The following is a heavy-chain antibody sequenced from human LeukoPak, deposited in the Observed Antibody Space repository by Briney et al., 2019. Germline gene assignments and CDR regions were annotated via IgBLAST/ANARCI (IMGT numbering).Heavy chain of an antibody. J-gene: IGHJ6*03. V-gene: IGHV4-34*01. Sequence: SETLSLTCAVYDGSFSGYYWSWIRQPPGKGLEWIGEINHSGSTNYNPSLKSRVTISVDTSKNQFSLKLSSVTAADTAVYYCAGGVPAAEHYYYYYYMDVWGKGTTVTVSS. CDR1: DGSFSGYY. D-gene: IGHD2-2*01. CDR2: INHSGST. CDR3: AGGVPAAEHYYYYYYMDV.